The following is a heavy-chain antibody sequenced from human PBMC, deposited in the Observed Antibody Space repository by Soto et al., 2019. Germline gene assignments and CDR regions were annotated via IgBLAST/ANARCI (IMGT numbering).Heavy chain of an antibody. CDR1: GGSISSYY. V-gene: IGHV4-59*01. J-gene: IGHJ4*02. D-gene: IGHD6-19*01. Sequence: QVQLQESGPGLVKPSETLSLTCTVSGGSISSYYWSWIRQPPGKGLEWIGYIYYSGSTNYNPSLKSRVTISVDTSKSQFSLKLSSVTAADTAVYYCARDYTPSVAGSAGYFDYWGQGTLVTVSS. CDR3: ARDYTPSVAGSAGYFDY. CDR2: IYYSGST.